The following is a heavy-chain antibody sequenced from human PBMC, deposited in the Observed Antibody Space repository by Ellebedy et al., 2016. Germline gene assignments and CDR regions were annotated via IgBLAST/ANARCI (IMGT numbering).Heavy chain of an antibody. V-gene: IGHV4-34*01. J-gene: IGHJ4*02. CDR1: GGSISSYY. Sequence: SETLSLXCTVSGGSISSYYWSWIRQPPGKGLEWIGEINHSGSTNYNPSLKSRVTISVDTSKNQFSLKLSSVTAADTAVYYCARDPGDILTGYPPHFDYWGQGTLVTVSS. CDR2: INHSGST. CDR3: ARDPGDILTGYPPHFDY. D-gene: IGHD3-9*01.